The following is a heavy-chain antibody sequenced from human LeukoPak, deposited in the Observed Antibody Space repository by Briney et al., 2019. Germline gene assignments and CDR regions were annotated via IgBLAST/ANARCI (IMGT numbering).Heavy chain of an antibody. J-gene: IGHJ5*02. CDR2: FDPEDGET. CDR3: ATGGASSGYLHTQWFDP. Sequence: GASVKVSCKVSGYTLTELSMHWVRQAPGKGLEWMGAFDPEDGETIYAQKFQGRVTMTEDTSTDTAYMELSSLRAEDTAVYYCATGGASSGYLHTQWFDPWGQGTLVTVSS. V-gene: IGHV1-24*01. CDR1: GYTLTELS. D-gene: IGHD3-22*01.